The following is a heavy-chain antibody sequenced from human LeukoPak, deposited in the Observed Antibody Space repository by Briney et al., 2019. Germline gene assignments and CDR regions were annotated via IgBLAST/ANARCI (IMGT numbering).Heavy chain of an antibody. CDR2: ISGSGGST. CDR1: GFTFSSYG. Sequence: GGSLRLSCAASGFTFSSYGMSWVRQAPGKGLEWVSAISGSGGSTYYADSVKGRFTISRDNAKNSLYLQMNSLRAEDTAVYYCAKEGGVGYYFDFWGQGTLVTVSS. CDR3: AKEGGVGYYFDF. J-gene: IGHJ4*02. D-gene: IGHD3-10*01. V-gene: IGHV3-23*01.